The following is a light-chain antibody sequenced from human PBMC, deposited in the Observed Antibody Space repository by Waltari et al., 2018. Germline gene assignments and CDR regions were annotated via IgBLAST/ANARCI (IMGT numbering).Light chain of an antibody. J-gene: IGLJ1*01. CDR3: QAWDSSAFV. Sequence: SYEVTQPPSVSVSPRQRATITCSGEKLGSKYVSWYQQKSGQSPVLGIYRDDKRPSGSPGRVSGSNSGNTATLTISGTQPMDEADYYCQAWDSSAFVFGAGTKVTVL. CDR2: RDD. V-gene: IGLV3-1*01. CDR1: KLGSKY.